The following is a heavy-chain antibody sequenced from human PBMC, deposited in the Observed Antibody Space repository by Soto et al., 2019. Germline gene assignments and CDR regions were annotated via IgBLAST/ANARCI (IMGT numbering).Heavy chain of an antibody. V-gene: IGHV1-18*01. D-gene: IGHD6-25*01. CDR1: GYTFTSYG. J-gene: IGHJ5*02. CDR3: ARAPRSGYYAP. CDR2: ISAYNGNT. Sequence: QVQLVQSGAEVKKPGASVKVSCKASGYTFTSYGISWVRQAPGQGLEWMGWISAYNGNTNYAQKLQGRVTLNKHTSTGTGDMEFIILRADHTAVSYWARAPRSGYYAPGDQGTLVTVSS.